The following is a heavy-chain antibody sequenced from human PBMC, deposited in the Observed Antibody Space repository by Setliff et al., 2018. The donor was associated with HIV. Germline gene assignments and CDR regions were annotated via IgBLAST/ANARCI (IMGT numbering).Heavy chain of an antibody. V-gene: IGHV4-61*09. CDR2: IYTSGST. J-gene: IGHJ3*02. Sequence: SETLSLTCTVSGGSISSGSYYWSWIRQPAGKGLEWIRHIYTSGSTNYNPSLKSRVTISVDTSKNQFSLKLSSVTAADTAVYYCAEGTLRNYYDSSALPLHDAFDIWGQGTMVTVSS. CDR3: AEGTLRNYYDSSALPLHDAFDI. CDR1: GGSISSGSYY. D-gene: IGHD3-22*01.